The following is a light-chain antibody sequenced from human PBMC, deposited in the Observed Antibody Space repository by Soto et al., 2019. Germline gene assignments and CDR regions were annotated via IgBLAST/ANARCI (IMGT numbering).Light chain of an antibody. J-gene: IGKJ1*01. Sequence: AIRMTQSPSSLSASTGDRVTITCRASQGISSYLAWYQQKPGKAPKLLIYAASTLQSGVPSRFSGSGSGTDFTLTISCLQSEDFATYYCQQYDNSPSTFVQGTKVDIK. CDR3: QQYDNSPST. CDR2: AAS. CDR1: QGISSY. V-gene: IGKV1-8*01.